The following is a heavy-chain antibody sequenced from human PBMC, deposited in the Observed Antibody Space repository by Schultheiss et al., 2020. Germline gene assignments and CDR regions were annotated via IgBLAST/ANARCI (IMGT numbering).Heavy chain of an antibody. J-gene: IGHJ4*02. CDR1: GGTFSSYA. CDR3: ARDAVPVAGTGGDY. Sequence: SVKVSCKASGGTFSSYAISWVRQAPGQGLEWMGGIIPIFGTANYAQKFQGRVTITADESTSTAYMELSSLRSEDTAVYYCARDAVPVAGTGGDYWGQGTLVTVSS. CDR2: IIPIFGTA. V-gene: IGHV1-69*13. D-gene: IGHD6-19*01.